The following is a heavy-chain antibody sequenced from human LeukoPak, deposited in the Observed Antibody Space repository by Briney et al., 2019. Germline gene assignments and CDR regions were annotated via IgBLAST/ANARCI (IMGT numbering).Heavy chain of an antibody. CDR1: GDSLSSYF. J-gene: IGHJ5*02. CDR3: ARGGRAAYNWFDP. Sequence: SETLSLTCTVSGDSLSSYFWSWIRQPPGKGLEWIGRIYTSGSTNYNPSLKSRVTMSVDTSKNQFSLKLSSVTAADTAVYYCARGGRAAYNWFDPWGQGTLVTVSS. D-gene: IGHD2-15*01. CDR2: IYTSGST. V-gene: IGHV4-4*07.